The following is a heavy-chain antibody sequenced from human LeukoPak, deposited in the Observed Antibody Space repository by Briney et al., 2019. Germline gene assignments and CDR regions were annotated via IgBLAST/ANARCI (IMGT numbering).Heavy chain of an antibody. D-gene: IGHD1-26*01. CDR1: GFTFSSYS. Sequence: GGSLRLSCAASGFTFSSYSMNWVRQAPGKGLEGVSYISSSSSTIYYADSVKGRFTISRDNAKNSLYLQMNSLRDEDTAVYYCARDPGSGIVGATIADYWGQGTLVTVSS. J-gene: IGHJ4*02. CDR3: ARDPGSGIVGATIADY. CDR2: ISSSSSTI. V-gene: IGHV3-48*02.